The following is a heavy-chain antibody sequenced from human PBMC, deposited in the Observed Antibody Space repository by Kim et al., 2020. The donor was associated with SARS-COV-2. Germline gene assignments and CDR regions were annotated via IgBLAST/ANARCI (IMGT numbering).Heavy chain of an antibody. CDR3: ARGHIVVVTAIPSNWFDP. D-gene: IGHD2-21*02. Sequence: QGRVTITADESTSTAYMELSSLRSEDTAVYYCARGHIVVVTAIPSNWFDPWGQGTLVTVSS. V-gene: IGHV1-69*01. J-gene: IGHJ5*02.